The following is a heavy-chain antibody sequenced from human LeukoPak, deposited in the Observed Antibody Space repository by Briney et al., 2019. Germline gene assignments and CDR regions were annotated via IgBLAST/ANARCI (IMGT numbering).Heavy chain of an antibody. CDR1: GFTFSSYW. Sequence: GGSLRLSCAASGFTFSSYWMHWVRQAPGKGLVWVSFINNDGISTNYADSVRGRFTISRDNAKNTLYLQLNSLRAEDTAVYYCARVIKEGPERNCDFAHWGQGTLVTVSS. V-gene: IGHV3-74*01. CDR2: INNDGIST. D-gene: IGHD2-21*01. CDR3: ARVIKEGPERNCDFAH. J-gene: IGHJ4*02.